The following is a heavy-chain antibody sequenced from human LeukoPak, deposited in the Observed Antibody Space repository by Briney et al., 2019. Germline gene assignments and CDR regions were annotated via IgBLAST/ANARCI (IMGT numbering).Heavy chain of an antibody. V-gene: IGHV3-48*01. CDR3: ARDHYFGSSGYSRSLGY. J-gene: IGHJ4*02. D-gene: IGHD3-22*01. CDR1: GISFSIYS. CDR2: INSSSSGI. Sequence: GGSLSLSCAASGISFSIYSMNWVRQAPGKGLEWIAYINSSSSGIFYADSVKGRFTISRDNDKNSLYLQMIGLRAEDTAVYYCARDHYFGSSGYSRSLGYWGQGALVTVSS.